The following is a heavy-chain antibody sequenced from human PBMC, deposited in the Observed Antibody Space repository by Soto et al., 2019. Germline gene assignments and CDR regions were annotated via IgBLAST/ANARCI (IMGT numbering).Heavy chain of an antibody. J-gene: IGHJ6*02. CDR3: AKDYSSGWAPHYYYYYGMDV. Sequence: GGSLRLSCAASGFTFDDYAMHWVRQAPGKGLEWVSGISWNSGSIGYADSVKGRFTISRDNAKNSLYLQMNSLRAEDTALYYCAKDYSSGWAPHYYYYYGMDVWGQGTTVTVSS. D-gene: IGHD6-19*01. CDR1: GFTFDDYA. CDR2: ISWNSGSI. V-gene: IGHV3-9*01.